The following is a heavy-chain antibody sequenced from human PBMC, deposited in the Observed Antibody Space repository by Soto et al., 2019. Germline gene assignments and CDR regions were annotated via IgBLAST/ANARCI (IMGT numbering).Heavy chain of an antibody. Sequence: PGGSLRLSCAASGFTFSSYAMSWVRQAPGKGLEWVSAVSGSGDSTYYSDSVKGRFTISRDNSKNTLYLQMNSLRAADTAVYYCARRRIQLWSIIDYWGQGTLVTVSS. CDR3: ARRRIQLWSIIDY. D-gene: IGHD5-18*01. V-gene: IGHV3-23*01. J-gene: IGHJ4*02. CDR2: VSGSGDST. CDR1: GFTFSSYA.